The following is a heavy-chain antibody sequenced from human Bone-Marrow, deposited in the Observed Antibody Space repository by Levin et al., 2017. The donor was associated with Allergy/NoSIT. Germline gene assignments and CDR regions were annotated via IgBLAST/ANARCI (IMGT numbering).Heavy chain of an antibody. CDR3: AKFGWRSSVDYYYYYMDV. J-gene: IGHJ6*03. Sequence: GGSLRLSCAASGFTFSSYAMSWVRQAPGKGLEWVSAISGSGGSTYYADSVKGRFTISRDNSKNTLYLQMNSLRAEDTAVYYCAKFGWRSSVDYYYYYMDVWGKGTTVTVSS. CDR2: ISGSGGST. D-gene: IGHD3-3*01. V-gene: IGHV3-23*01. CDR1: GFTFSSYA.